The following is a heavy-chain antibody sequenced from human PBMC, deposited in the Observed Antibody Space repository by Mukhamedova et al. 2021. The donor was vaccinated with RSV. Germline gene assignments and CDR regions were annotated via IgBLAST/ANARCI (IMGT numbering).Heavy chain of an antibody. V-gene: IGHV3-30*18. CDR2: ISYDGNFI. CDR1: SSYG. Sequence: SSYGMHWVRQAPGKGLEWVAVISYDGNFIYYADSVKGRFTISRDNSKNTLYLEMNSLRAEDTAAYYCAKRGSSSPDYYFMHVWG. D-gene: IGHD6-6*01. CDR3: AKRGSSSPDYYFMHV. J-gene: IGHJ6*03.